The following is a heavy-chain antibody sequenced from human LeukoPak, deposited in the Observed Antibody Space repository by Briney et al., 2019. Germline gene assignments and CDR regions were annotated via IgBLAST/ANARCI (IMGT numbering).Heavy chain of an antibody. CDR3: ARVPHDIVVVVAATPDY. D-gene: IGHD2-15*01. CDR1: GFTFSDYE. CDR2: IDIGGEKK. J-gene: IGHJ4*02. Sequence: PGGSLRLSCVASGFTFSDYEFNWVRQAPGKGLAWVSYIDIGGEKKLYADSVKGRFTISRDNAKNSLYLQINSLGVEDTGVYYCARVPHDIVVVVAATPDYWGQGTRVTVSS. V-gene: IGHV3-48*03.